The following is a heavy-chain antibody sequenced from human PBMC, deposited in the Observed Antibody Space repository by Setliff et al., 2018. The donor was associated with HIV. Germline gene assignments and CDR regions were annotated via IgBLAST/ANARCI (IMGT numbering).Heavy chain of an antibody. J-gene: IGHJ4*02. CDR2: ISFSSSVI. CDR3: ARDFWGGSYSSDY. CDR1: GFTFSSYS. D-gene: IGHD1-26*01. Sequence: PGGSLRLSCAASGFTFSSYSMNWVRQAPGKGLEWISYISFSSSVIYYADSVKGRFTISRDNAKNSLYLQMNSLRAEDTAVYYCARDFWGGSYSSDYWGQGTLVTVSS. V-gene: IGHV3-48*01.